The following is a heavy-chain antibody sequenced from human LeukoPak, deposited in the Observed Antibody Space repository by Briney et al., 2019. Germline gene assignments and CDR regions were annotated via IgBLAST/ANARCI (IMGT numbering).Heavy chain of an antibody. Sequence: GGSLRLSCAASGFTFSSYAMSWVRQAPGKGLEWVSAISGSGGSTYYADSVKGRFTISRDNSKNTLYLQMNSPRAEDTAVYYCAKDSMVRGVRYFDYWGQGTLVTVSS. D-gene: IGHD3-10*01. CDR2: ISGSGGST. CDR3: AKDSMVRGVRYFDY. J-gene: IGHJ4*02. CDR1: GFTFSSYA. V-gene: IGHV3-23*01.